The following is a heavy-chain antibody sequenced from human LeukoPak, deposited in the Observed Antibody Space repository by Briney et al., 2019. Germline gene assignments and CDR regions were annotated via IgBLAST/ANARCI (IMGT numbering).Heavy chain of an antibody. CDR3: AKGGQDFDFWRFDL. D-gene: IGHD3-3*01. V-gene: IGHV3-23*01. CDR1: GFTFSDSA. Sequence: PGGSLTLSCAASGFTFSDSAVSWVRHSPGEGLNWVSSISDTGGRTYYADSVKGRFTITRDNSRNTVNLQMNSLRAGDTARYYCAKGGQDFDFWRFDLWGQGILVIVSS. CDR2: ISDTGGRT. J-gene: IGHJ5*02.